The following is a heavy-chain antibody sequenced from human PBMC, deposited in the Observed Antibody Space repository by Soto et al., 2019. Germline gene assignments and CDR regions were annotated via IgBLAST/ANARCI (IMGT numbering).Heavy chain of an antibody. J-gene: IGHJ4*01. CDR2: IKQDGSEK. D-gene: IGHD3-9*01. Sequence: GSLRLSCAASGFTFSSYWMSWIRQAPGKGLEWVANIKQDGSEKYYVDSVKGRFTISRDNAKNSLYLQMNSLRAEDTAVYYCARGGGYFDWLPLFPTDYWGQGTLVPVSS. CDR1: GFTFSSYW. CDR3: ARGGGYFDWLPLFPTDY. V-gene: IGHV3-7*03.